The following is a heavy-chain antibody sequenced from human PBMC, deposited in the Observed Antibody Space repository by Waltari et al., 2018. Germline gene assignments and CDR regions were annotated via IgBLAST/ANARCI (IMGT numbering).Heavy chain of an antibody. CDR1: GYSISSGYY. CDR3: ARPGVSSHDAFDI. J-gene: IGHJ3*02. V-gene: IGHV4-38-2*01. D-gene: IGHD3-10*01. Sequence: QVQLQESGPGLVKPSETLSLTCAVSGYSISSGYYWGWIRQPPGKGLEWIGSIYHSGSTYYNPSLKSRVTISVDTSKNQFSLKLSSVTAADTAVYYCARPGVSSHDAFDIWGQGTMVTVSS. CDR2: IYHSGST.